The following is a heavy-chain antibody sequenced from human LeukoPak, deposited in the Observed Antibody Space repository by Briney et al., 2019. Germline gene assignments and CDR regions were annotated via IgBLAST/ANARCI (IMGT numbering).Heavy chain of an antibody. CDR2: ISSSSSTI. Sequence: GESLRLSCAASGFTFSSYSMTWVRQAPGKGLEGFSYISSSSSTIHYADSVKGRFTISRDNAKNSLYLQMNSLRAEDTAVYYCARDERYDFWSGYYRDWGQGTLVTVSS. V-gene: IGHV3-48*01. J-gene: IGHJ4*02. CDR3: ARDERYDFWSGYYRD. D-gene: IGHD3-3*01. CDR1: GFTFSSYS.